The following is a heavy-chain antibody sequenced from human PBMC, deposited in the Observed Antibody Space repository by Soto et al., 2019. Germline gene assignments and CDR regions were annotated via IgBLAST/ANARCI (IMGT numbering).Heavy chain of an antibody. D-gene: IGHD2-15*01. CDR1: GGSISSGGYS. Sequence: PSETLSLTCAVSGGSISSGGYSWSWIRQPPGKGLEWIGYIYHSGSTYYNPSLKSRVTISVDRSKNQFSLKLSSVTAADTAVYYCARGYYCSGGSCYSSYYYYYGMDVWGQGTTVTAP. J-gene: IGHJ6*02. CDR2: IYHSGST. CDR3: ARGYYCSGGSCYSSYYYYYGMDV. V-gene: IGHV4-30-2*01.